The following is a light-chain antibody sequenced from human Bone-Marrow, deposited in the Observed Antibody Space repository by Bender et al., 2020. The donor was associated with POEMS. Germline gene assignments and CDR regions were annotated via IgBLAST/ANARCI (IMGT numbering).Light chain of an antibody. Sequence: SYVVTQPPAVSVAPRHTAIIACGGDDIGRKNVHWYQQKPGQSPVLVIYQDTKRPSGIPERFSGSNSGNTATLTISGTQTIDEADYYCQAWDSSSLHVFGTGTMVTVL. CDR1: DIGRKN. J-gene: IGLJ1*01. CDR3: QAWDSSSLHV. CDR2: QDT. V-gene: IGLV3-1*01.